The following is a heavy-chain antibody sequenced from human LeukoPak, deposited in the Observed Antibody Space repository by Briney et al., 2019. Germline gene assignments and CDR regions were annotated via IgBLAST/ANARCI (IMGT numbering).Heavy chain of an antibody. CDR1: GFTFTGYA. V-gene: IGHV3-23*01. CDR3: ARSLSNYDFWSGYFHGYGMDV. Sequence: PGGSLRLSCAASGFTFTGYAMSWVRQAPGKGLEWVSAISGNGGSTYYADSVKGRFTISRDNSKNTLYLQMNSLRAEDTAVYYCARSLSNYDFWSGYFHGYGMDVWGQGTTVTVSS. J-gene: IGHJ6*02. CDR2: ISGNGGST. D-gene: IGHD3-3*01.